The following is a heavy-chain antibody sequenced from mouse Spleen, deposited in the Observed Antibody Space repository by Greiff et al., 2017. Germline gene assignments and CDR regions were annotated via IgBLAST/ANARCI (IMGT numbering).Heavy chain of an antibody. CDR2: IHPNSGST. V-gene: IGHV1-64*01. CDR1: GYTFTSYW. Sequence: QVQLQQPGAELVKPGASVKLSCKASGYTFTSYWMHWVKQRPGQGLEWIGMIHPNSGSTNYNEKFKSKATLTVDKSSSTAYMQLSSLTSEDSAVYYCARRTNNDGSSYVGYFDVWGTGTTVTVSS. CDR3: ARRTNNDGSSYVGYFDV. J-gene: IGHJ1*03. D-gene: IGHD1-1*01.